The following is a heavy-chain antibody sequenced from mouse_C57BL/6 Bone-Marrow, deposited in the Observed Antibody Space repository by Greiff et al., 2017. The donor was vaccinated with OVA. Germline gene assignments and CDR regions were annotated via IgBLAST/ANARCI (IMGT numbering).Heavy chain of an antibody. CDR2: IDPSDSEN. CDR3: AHSGSDV. Sequence: VQLQQPGAELVRPGSSVKLSCKASGYTFTSYWMHWVKQRPIQGLEWIGNIDPSDSENNYNQKIKDKATLTVDKSYRKDYRKLSSRTSDDSSVYYCAHSGSDVWGTGTTVTVSS. CDR1: GYTFTSYW. J-gene: IGHJ1*03. V-gene: IGHV1-52*01.